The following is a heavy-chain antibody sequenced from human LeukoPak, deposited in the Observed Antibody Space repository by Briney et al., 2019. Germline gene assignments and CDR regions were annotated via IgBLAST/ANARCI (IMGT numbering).Heavy chain of an antibody. Sequence: GGSLRLSCAASGFTFSNAWMSWVRQAPGKGLEWVANINQDGSEKYHVDSVKGRFTISRDNAKNSLYLQTNSLRVEDTAVYYCARDTREFDPWGQGTLVTVSS. CDR3: ARDTREFDP. J-gene: IGHJ5*02. CDR2: INQDGSEK. D-gene: IGHD2-15*01. CDR1: GFTFSNAW. V-gene: IGHV3-7*01.